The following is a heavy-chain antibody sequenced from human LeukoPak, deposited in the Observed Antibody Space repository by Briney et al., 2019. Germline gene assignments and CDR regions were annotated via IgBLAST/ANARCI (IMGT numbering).Heavy chain of an antibody. V-gene: IGHV4-61*01. CDR2: IYYSGST. D-gene: IGHD6-19*01. Sequence: SETLSLTCTVSRGSVSSSTYYWSWVRQPPGKGLEWIGYIYYSGSTNYNPSLKSRVAISVDTSKNQFSLKLSSVTAADTAVYYCATLSSGWGNFDYWGQGTLVTVSS. CDR3: ATLSSGWGNFDY. J-gene: IGHJ4*02. CDR1: RGSVSSSTYY.